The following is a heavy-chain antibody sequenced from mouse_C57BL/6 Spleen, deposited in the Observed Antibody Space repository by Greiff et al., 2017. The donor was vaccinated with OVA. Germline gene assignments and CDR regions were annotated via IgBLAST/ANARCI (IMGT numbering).Heavy chain of an antibody. D-gene: IGHD1-1*01. CDR2: IHPNSGST. Sequence: QVQLQQPGAELVKPGASVKLSCKASGYTFTSYWMHWVKQRPGQGLEWIGMIHPNSGSTNYNEKFKSKATLTVDKSSSTAYMQLSSLTSEDSAVYYCARGGDYYGSSSYAMDYWGQGTSVTVSS. CDR1: GYTFTSYW. V-gene: IGHV1-64*01. CDR3: ARGGDYYGSSSYAMDY. J-gene: IGHJ4*01.